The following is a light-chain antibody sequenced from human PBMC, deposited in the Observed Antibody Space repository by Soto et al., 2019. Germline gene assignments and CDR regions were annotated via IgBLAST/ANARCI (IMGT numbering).Light chain of an antibody. V-gene: IGKV1-13*02. J-gene: IGKJ4*01. CDR2: DAS. CDR1: QGIGSA. CDR3: QQFNV. Sequence: AIQLTQSPSSLSASVGDRVTITCRASQGIGSALAWYQQKPGKAPKLLTYDASSLESGVPSRFSGSGPGTDFTLTISSLQPEDFATYYCQQFNVFGGGTKVDIK.